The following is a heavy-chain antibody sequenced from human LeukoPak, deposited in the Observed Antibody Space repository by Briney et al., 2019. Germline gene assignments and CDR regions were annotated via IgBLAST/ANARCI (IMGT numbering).Heavy chain of an antibody. CDR1: GFTFSSYE. V-gene: IGHV3-48*03. Sequence: GGSLRLSCAASGFTFSSYEMNWVRQAPGKGLEWVSYISSSGSTIYYADSVKGRFTISRDNAKNSLYLQMNSLRAEDTAVYYCARDYYGSGSFSGYWGQGTLVTVSS. CDR2: ISSSGSTI. J-gene: IGHJ4*02. CDR3: ARDYYGSGSFSGY. D-gene: IGHD3-10*01.